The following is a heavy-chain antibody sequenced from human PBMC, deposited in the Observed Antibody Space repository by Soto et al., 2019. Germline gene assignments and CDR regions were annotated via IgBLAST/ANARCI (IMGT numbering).Heavy chain of an antibody. Sequence: GGSLRLSCAASGFTFSSYAMSWVRQAPGKGLEWVSAISGSGGSTYYADSVKGRFTISRDNSKNTLYLQMNSLRAEDTAVYYCAKDLLGRLRPSYYFDYWGQGTLVTVSS. CDR1: GFTFSSYA. CDR2: ISGSGGST. CDR3: AKDLLGRLRPSYYFDY. D-gene: IGHD2-21*02. J-gene: IGHJ4*02. V-gene: IGHV3-23*01.